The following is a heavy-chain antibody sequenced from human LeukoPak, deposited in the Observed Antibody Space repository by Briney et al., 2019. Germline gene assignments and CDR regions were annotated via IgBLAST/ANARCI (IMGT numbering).Heavy chain of an antibody. Sequence: ASVKVSCKASGYTFTSNYIHWVRQAPGQGLEWMGGIIPIFGTANYAQKFQGRVTITADESTSTAYMELSSLRSEDTAVYYCARAEGSSTLFDPRGQGTLVTVSS. D-gene: IGHD2-2*01. V-gene: IGHV1-69*13. CDR2: IIPIFGTA. CDR1: GYTFTSNY. CDR3: ARAEGSSTLFDP. J-gene: IGHJ5*02.